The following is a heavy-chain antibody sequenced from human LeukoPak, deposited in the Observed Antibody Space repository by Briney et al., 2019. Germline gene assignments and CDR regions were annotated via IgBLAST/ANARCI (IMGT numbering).Heavy chain of an antibody. CDR1: GFTFSDYY. J-gene: IGHJ4*02. Sequence: GGSLRLSCAASGFTFSDYYMSWIRQAPGKGLEWGSYISSSGSTIYYADSVKGRFTISRYNAKNSLYLQMNSLRAEDTPVYYCARKPARSPFDYWGQGTLVTVSS. V-gene: IGHV3-11*04. CDR3: ARKPARSPFDY. CDR2: ISSSGSTI.